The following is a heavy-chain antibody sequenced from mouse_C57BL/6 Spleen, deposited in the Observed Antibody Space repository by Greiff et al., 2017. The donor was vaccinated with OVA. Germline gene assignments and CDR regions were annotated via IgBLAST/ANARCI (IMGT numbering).Heavy chain of an antibody. D-gene: IGHD2-5*01. CDR2: INPNNGGT. V-gene: IGHV1-22*01. Sequence: VHVKQSGPELVKPGASVKMSCKASGYTFTDYNMHWVKQSHGKSLEWIGYINPNNGGTSYNQKFKGKATLTVNKSSSTAYMELRSLTSEDSAVYYCARDYYSNPYYAMDYWGQGTSVTVSS. CDR1: GYTFTDYN. J-gene: IGHJ4*01. CDR3: ARDYYSNPYYAMDY.